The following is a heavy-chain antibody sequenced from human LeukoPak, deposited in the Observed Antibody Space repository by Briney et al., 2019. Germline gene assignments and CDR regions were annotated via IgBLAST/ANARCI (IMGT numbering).Heavy chain of an antibody. D-gene: IGHD5-24*01. CDR1: GFTFSDYY. CDR2: ISSSDSTI. J-gene: IGHJ4*02. Sequence: GGSLRLSCAASGFTFSDYYMSWIRQAPGKGLEWVSYISSSDSTIYYADSVKGRFTISRDNAKKSLYMQMNSLRGEDTAVYYCARDGYNSGGDFDYWGQGALVTVSS. CDR3: ARDGYNSGGDFDY. V-gene: IGHV3-11*04.